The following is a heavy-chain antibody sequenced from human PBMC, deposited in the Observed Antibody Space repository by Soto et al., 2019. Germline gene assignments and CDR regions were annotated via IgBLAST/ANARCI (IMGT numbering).Heavy chain of an antibody. CDR3: ARGPHVGISTS. CDR2: IYSGGST. CDR1: GFNVSSNY. Sequence: GSLRLSCAASGFNVSSNYMSWVRQAPGKGPEWLSVIYSGGSTYYAESVKGRFTISRDNSKNTLNLQMNALRVEDTAVYYCARGPHVGISTSWGQGTLVTGSS. J-gene: IGHJ4*02. V-gene: IGHV3-53*01. D-gene: IGHD2-2*01.